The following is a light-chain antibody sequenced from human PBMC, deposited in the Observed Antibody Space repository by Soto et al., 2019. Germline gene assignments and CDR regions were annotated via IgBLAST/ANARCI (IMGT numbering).Light chain of an antibody. CDR1: SNDVGHFNY. CDR3: TSFTTSNTFV. Sequence: QSALAQPASVSGSPGQSITISCTGTSNDVGHFNYVSWFQQHPGKAPKLLIFDVSNWPSGASDRFSGSKSGNTASMTISGLQPEDEADYYCTSFTTSNTFVFGSGTKVTVL. V-gene: IGLV2-14*03. J-gene: IGLJ1*01. CDR2: DVS.